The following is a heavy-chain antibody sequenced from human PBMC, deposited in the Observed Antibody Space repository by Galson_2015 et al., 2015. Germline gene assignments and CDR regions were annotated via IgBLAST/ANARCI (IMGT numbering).Heavy chain of an antibody. CDR2: IFSNDGK. Sequence: PALVKPSQTLTLTCTVSGFSLSNARMGVSWIRQPPGKALEWLAPIFSNDGKSYNTSLKSRLTITKDTSKSQVVLTMTHMDPVDTATYYCARIRDTAMAQGPDYWGQGTLVTVSS. J-gene: IGHJ4*02. CDR1: GFSLSNARMG. V-gene: IGHV2-26*01. D-gene: IGHD5-18*01. CDR3: ARIRDTAMAQGPDY.